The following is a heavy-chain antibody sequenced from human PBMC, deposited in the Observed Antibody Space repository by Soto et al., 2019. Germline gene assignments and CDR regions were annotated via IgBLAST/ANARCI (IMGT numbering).Heavy chain of an antibody. CDR3: TRERSLVSFLFDY. J-gene: IGHJ4*02. CDR2: ISGSGRGSRP. CDR1: GFNFSNYA. D-gene: IGHD3-16*01. Sequence: GGSLRLSWVESGFNFSNYAVAWVRQAPGKGLEWVSSISGSGRGSRPYYADSVQGRFTISRDHSKNIVSLQMDSLRVDDTAVYYCTRERSLVSFLFDYWGPGTLVPVAT. V-gene: IGHV3-23*01.